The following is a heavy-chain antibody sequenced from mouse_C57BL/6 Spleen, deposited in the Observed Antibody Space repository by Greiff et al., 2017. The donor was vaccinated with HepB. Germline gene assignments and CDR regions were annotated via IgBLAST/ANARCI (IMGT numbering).Heavy chain of an antibody. J-gene: IGHJ2*01. D-gene: IGHD1-1*01. CDR2: NDPEDGET. V-gene: IGHV14-2*01. CDR3: AGAGSTVPAGLSFVY. Sequence: VQLKQSGAELVKPGASVKLSCTASGFNIKDYYMHWVKQRTEKGLEWIGRNDPEDGETKYAPKFQGKATITADTSSNTAYLQLSSLTSEDTAVYYCAGAGSTVPAGLSFVYWGQGTTLTVSS. CDR1: GFNIKDYY.